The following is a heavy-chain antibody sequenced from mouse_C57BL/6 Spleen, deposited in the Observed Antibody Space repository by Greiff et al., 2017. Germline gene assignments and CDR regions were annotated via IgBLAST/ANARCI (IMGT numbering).Heavy chain of an antibody. CDR1: GFTFTDYY. J-gene: IGHJ4*01. D-gene: IGHD3-3*01. Sequence: EVKLMESGGGLVQPGGSLSLSCAASGFTFTDYYMSWVRQPPGKALEWLGFIRNKANGYTTEYSASVKGRFTISRDNSQSNLYLQMNALRAEDSATYYCARYMGQGYYAMDYWGQGTSVTVSS. CDR2: IRNKANGYTT. CDR3: ARYMGQGYYAMDY. V-gene: IGHV7-3*01.